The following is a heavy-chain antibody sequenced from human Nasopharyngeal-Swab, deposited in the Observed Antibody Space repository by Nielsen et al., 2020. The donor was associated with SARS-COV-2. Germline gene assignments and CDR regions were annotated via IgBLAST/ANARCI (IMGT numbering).Heavy chain of an antibody. J-gene: IGHJ3*02. D-gene: IGHD2-15*01. Sequence: WIRQPPGKGLEWIGYIYYSGSTYYNPSLKSRVTISVDTSKNQFSLKLSSVAAADTAVCYCDRVVVVAATRLAFDIWGQGTMVTVSS. V-gene: IGHV4-30-4*01. CDR3: DRVVVVAATRLAFDI. CDR2: IYYSGST.